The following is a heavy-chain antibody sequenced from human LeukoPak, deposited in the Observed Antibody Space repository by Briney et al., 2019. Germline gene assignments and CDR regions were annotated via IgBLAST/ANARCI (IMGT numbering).Heavy chain of an antibody. CDR3: ARYRNEALFAFDI. Sequence: SETLSLTCTVSGDSISNYYWSWIRQPPGKGLEWIGYIYYSGNADYNPSLKSRVTISVDTSKNQFSLRLNSVTAADTAVYYCARYRNEALFAFDIWGQGAMVTVSS. V-gene: IGHV4-59*01. J-gene: IGHJ3*02. CDR1: GDSISNYY. D-gene: IGHD1-14*01. CDR2: IYYSGNA.